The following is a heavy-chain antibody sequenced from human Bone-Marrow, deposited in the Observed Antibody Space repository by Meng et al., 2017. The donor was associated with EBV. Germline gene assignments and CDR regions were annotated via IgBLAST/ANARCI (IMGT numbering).Heavy chain of an antibody. CDR3: ARVRAVADQRGSFDY. D-gene: IGHD6-19*01. V-gene: IGHV1-46*01. J-gene: IGHJ4*02. Sequence: QVQLWELEAEVKNPGASVKVSCKASRYTFTSYYLHWVRQAPGQGLEWMGIINPSGGSTSYAQKFQGRVTMTRDTSTSTVYMELSSLRSEDTAVYYCARVRAVADQRGSFDYWGQGTLVTVSS. CDR1: RYTFTSYY. CDR2: INPSGGST.